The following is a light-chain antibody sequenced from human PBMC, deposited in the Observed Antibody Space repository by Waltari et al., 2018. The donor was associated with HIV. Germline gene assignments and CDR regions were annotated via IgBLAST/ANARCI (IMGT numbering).Light chain of an antibody. J-gene: IGKJ4*01. CDR3: HQYFNTPLT. Sequence: IVMTQSPDSLSVSLGARATINCTSSQSVFYRSTNKDYLAWYQVRPGQPPNLLIYWASTRESGVPDRFSGSGSGTNFTLTITSLQAEDVATYYCHQYFNTPLTFGGGTTVEI. CDR1: QSVFYRSTNKDY. CDR2: WAS. V-gene: IGKV4-1*01.